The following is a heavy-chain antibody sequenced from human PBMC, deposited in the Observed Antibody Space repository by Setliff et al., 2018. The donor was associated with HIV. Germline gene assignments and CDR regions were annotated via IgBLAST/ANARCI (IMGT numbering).Heavy chain of an antibody. Sequence: ASVKVSCKASGFSFDDYYIHWVRQAPGQGLEWMGCVIPNSGKTYYAQEFQGRVTMTSDTSINTAYMEVSWLTSDDTAIYYCARDLAYCSGGSCYRPFIYYFYYMDVWGKGTAVTVSS. D-gene: IGHD2-15*01. CDR2: VIPNSGKT. CDR1: GFSFDDYY. CDR3: ARDLAYCSGGSCYRPFIYYFYYMDV. J-gene: IGHJ6*03. V-gene: IGHV1-2*02.